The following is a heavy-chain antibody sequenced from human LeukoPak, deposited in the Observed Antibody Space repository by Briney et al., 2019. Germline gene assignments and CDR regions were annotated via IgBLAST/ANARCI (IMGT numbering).Heavy chain of an antibody. V-gene: IGHV1-2*02. Sequence: ASVKVSCKAAGYTFTGYYMHSVRQAPGQGVEWMGGINPNSGVTKYAQKFQGRVTMTRDTSISPAYMELSSLRSEDTAVYYCATDYYYDSSGSYYTVDYWGQETLVTVSP. CDR1: GYTFTGYY. CDR3: ATDYYYDSSGSYYTVDY. CDR2: INPNSGVT. D-gene: IGHD3-22*01. J-gene: IGHJ4*02.